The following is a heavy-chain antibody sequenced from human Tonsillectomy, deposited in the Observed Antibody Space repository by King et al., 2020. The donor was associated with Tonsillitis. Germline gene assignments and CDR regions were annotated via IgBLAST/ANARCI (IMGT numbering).Heavy chain of an antibody. V-gene: IGHV1-2*02. CDR2: ISPNSGGT. D-gene: IGHD3-10*01. Sequence: QLVQSGAEVKKPGASVKVSCKASGYTFTGYHMHWVRQARGQGLEWMGWISPNSGGTNYAQMFQGRVTMTRDTAITTAYMELSGLRSDDTAVYYCAKIGTAYGAFDIWGQGTMVTVSS. CDR3: AKIGTAYGAFDI. J-gene: IGHJ3*02. CDR1: GYTFTGYH.